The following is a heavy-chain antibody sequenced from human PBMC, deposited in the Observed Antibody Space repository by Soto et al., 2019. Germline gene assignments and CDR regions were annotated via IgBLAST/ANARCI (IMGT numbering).Heavy chain of an antibody. Sequence: QVQLVQSGAEVKKPGSSVKVSCRASGDTFSSYTVNWVRQAPGRCLEWLGRIIPVLGTTDYAQKFKGRVTIPADKSSNTVYMALSSLRSEDRAVSYSARRRYCGYDCYHKHYYGMDVWGQGTTVTVAS. J-gene: IGHJ6*02. V-gene: IGHV1-69*08. CDR2: IIPVLGTT. CDR1: GDTFSSYT. CDR3: ARRRYCGYDCYHKHYYGMDV. D-gene: IGHD2-21*02.